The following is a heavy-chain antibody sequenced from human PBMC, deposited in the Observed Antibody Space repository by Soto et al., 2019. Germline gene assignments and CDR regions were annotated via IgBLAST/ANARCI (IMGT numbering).Heavy chain of an antibody. J-gene: IGHJ4*02. V-gene: IGHV4-30-4*01. D-gene: IGHD5-12*01. Sequence: SETLSLTCTVSGGSISSTDYYWSWIRQPPGEGLEWIGYISYSGNTYYNPSLTGRVTISVDTSKNQFSLKLNSVTAADMAVYYCARRRGPNIDYWGQGTLVTVSS. CDR1: GGSISSTDYY. CDR3: ARRRGPNIDY. CDR2: ISYSGNT.